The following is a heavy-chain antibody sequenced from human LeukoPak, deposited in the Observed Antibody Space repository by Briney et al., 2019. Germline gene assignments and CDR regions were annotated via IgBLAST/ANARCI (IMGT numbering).Heavy chain of an antibody. CDR1: GFTFSSYA. J-gene: IGHJ4*02. D-gene: IGHD3-22*01. Sequence: GSLRLSCAASGFTFSSYAMSWVRQAPGKGLEWVSAISGSGGSTYYADSVKGRFTISRDNSKNTLYLQMNSLRAEDTAVYYCAKVAPLALEYYYDSSGYYLDYWGQGTLVTVSS. CDR3: AKVAPLALEYYYDSSGYYLDY. CDR2: ISGSGGST. V-gene: IGHV3-23*01.